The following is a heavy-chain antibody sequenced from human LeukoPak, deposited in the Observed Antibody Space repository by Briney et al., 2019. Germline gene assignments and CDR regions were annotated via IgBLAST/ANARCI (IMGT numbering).Heavy chain of an antibody. CDR3: TRRTGYYYYMDV. CDR1: GYTFTSYD. D-gene: IGHD3-10*01. CDR2: MNPNSGNT. Sequence: ASVKVSCKASGYTFTSYDINWVRQATGQGLEWMGWMNPNSGNTGYAQKFQGRVTMTRNTSISTAYMELSSLRSEDTAVYYCTRRTGYYYYMDVWGKGPRSPSP. V-gene: IGHV1-8*01. J-gene: IGHJ6*03.